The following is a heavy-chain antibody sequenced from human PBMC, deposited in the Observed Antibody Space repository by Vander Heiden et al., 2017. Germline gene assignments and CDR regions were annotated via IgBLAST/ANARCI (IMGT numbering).Heavy chain of an antibody. Sequence: QVQLQQWGAGLLKPSETLSLTCPVYGGSLSGYYWSWIRQPPGKGLEWIGEINHNGGTNYNPSLKSRVTISIDTSKNQFSLKLNSVTAADTAVYYCARGRGGDWGQGTLVTVSS. J-gene: IGHJ4*02. CDR3: ARGRGGD. V-gene: IGHV4-34*01. CDR1: GGSLSGYY. D-gene: IGHD3-10*01. CDR2: INHNGGT.